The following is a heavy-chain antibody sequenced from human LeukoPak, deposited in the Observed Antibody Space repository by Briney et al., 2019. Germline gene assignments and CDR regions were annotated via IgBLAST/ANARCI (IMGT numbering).Heavy chain of an antibody. CDR3: AKGISDSSGYYGVY. D-gene: IGHD3-22*01. V-gene: IGHV3-23*01. CDR1: GFTFSSYA. CDR2: FSGSGGST. J-gene: IGHJ4*02. Sequence: GGSLRLSCAASGFTFSSYAMSWVRQAPGKGLNWFSAFSGSGGSTYYADSVKGRFTISRDNSKNTLYLQMNSLRAEDTAVYYCAKGISDSSGYYGVYWGQGTLVTVSS.